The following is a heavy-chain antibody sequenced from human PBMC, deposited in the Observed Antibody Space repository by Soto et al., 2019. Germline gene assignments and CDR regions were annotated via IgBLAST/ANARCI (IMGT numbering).Heavy chain of an antibody. CDR2: IIPILGIA. CDR1: GGTFSSYT. Sequence: GASVKVSCKASGGTFSSYTISWVRQAPGQGLEWMGRIIPILGIANYAQKFQGRVTITADKSTSTAYMELSSLRSEDTAVYYCARDLLVDCSSTSCYDSGAVDYWGQGTLVTVSS. D-gene: IGHD2-2*01. J-gene: IGHJ4*02. CDR3: ARDLLVDCSSTSCYDSGAVDY. V-gene: IGHV1-69*04.